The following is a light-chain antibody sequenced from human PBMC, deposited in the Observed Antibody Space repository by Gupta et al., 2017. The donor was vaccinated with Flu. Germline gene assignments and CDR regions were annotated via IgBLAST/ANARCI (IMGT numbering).Light chain of an antibody. CDR3: SSYTSSSTLVV. CDR2: DVT. J-gene: IGLJ2*01. Sequence: SSDVGGYNYVSWYQQHPGKAPKLMIYDVTNRPSGVSSRFSGSKSGNTASLTISGLQAEDEADYYCSSYTSSSTLVVFGGGTKLTVL. CDR1: SSDVGGYNY. V-gene: IGLV2-14*03.